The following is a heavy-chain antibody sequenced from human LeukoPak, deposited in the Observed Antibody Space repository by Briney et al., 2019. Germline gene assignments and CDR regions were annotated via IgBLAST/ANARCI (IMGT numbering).Heavy chain of an antibody. V-gene: IGHV4-39*01. J-gene: IGHJ4*02. CDR1: GGSISSSSYY. CDR3: ARRNKWYYFDY. D-gene: IGHD2-15*01. CDR2: IYYSGST. Sequence: PSETLSLTCTVSGGSISSSSYYWGWIRQPPGKGLEWIGSIYYSGSTYYNPSLKSRVTISVDTSKNQFSLKPSSVTAADTAVYYCARRNKWYYFDYWGQGTLVTVSS.